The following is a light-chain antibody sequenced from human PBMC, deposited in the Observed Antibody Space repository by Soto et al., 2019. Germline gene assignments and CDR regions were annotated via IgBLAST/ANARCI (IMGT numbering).Light chain of an antibody. J-gene: IGKJ1*01. CDR3: QQLSSYPRT. CDR1: QDISSY. Sequence: DLPLTQSPSFLSASVGGRVTITCRASQDISSYLAWYQQKPGKAPKFLIYAASTLQSGVPSRFSGSGSGTEFTLTISSLQPEDFATYYCQQLSSYPRTFGQGTKVEIK. V-gene: IGKV1-9*01. CDR2: AAS.